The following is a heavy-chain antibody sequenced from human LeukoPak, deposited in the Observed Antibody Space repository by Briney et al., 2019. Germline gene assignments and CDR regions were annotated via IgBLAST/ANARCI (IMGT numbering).Heavy chain of an antibody. CDR2: IYYSGST. Sequence: SETLSLTCTVPGGSISSSSYYWGWIRQPPGKGLEWIGGIYYSGSTYYNPSLKSRVTISVDTSKNQFSLKLSSVTAADTAVHYCAREGRTKVTPRPDGFDIWGQGTMVTVSS. D-gene: IGHD4-17*01. J-gene: IGHJ3*02. V-gene: IGHV4-39*07. CDR3: AREGRTKVTPRPDGFDI. CDR1: GGSISSSSYY.